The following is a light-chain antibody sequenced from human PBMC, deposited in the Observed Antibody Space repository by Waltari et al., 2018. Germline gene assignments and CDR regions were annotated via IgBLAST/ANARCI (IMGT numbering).Light chain of an antibody. CDR2: AAS. V-gene: IGKV1-9*01. CDR1: QGISSS. CDR3: QQLIDYPLT. Sequence: DIQLTQSPPFLSASVGDRVTITCRASQGISSSLAWYQQTPGKAPTLLIYAASTLQSGVPSRFSGSGSGTEFTLTISSLQPEDFATYYCQQLIDYPLTFGGGTKVEIK. J-gene: IGKJ4*01.